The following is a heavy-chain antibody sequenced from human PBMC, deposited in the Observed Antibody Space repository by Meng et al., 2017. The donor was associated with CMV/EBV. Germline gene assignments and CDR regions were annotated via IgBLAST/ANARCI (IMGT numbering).Heavy chain of an antibody. CDR2: IIPILGIA. Sequence: SVKVSCKASGGTFSSYAISWVRQAPGQGLEWMGGIIPILGIANYAQKFQGRVTITADKSTSTAYMELSSLRSEDTAVYHCATGYSPEWYYYGMDVWGQGTTVTVS. D-gene: IGHD5-18*01. CDR1: GGTFSSYA. J-gene: IGHJ6*02. CDR3: ATGYSPEWYYYGMDV. V-gene: IGHV1-69*10.